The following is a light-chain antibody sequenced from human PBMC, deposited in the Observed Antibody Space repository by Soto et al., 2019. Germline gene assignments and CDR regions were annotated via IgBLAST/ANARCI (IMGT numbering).Light chain of an antibody. Sequence: QSVLTQPPSASGTPGQRVTVSCSGSSSNIGSNTVNWYQQLPGTAPKRLIYSNHQRPSGVPDRFSGSKSGTSASLAISGLQSEDEADYYCAAWDDSLNGVVFGGGTQLTVL. CDR3: AAWDDSLNGVV. CDR2: SNH. V-gene: IGLV1-44*01. J-gene: IGLJ2*01. CDR1: SSNIGSNT.